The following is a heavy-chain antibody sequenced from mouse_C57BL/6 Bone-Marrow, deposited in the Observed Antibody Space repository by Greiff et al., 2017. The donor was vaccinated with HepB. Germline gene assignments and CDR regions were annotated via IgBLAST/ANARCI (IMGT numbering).Heavy chain of an antibody. CDR1: GYSITSGYY. D-gene: IGHD1-1*01. J-gene: IGHJ4*01. V-gene: IGHV3-6*01. CDR3: AHITTVYYYAMDY. CDR2: ISYDGSN. Sequence: PFLFQPSHSLSLTFSVTGYSITSGYYWNWIRQFPGNKLEWMGYISYDGSNNYNPSLKNRISITRDTSKNQFFLKLNSVTTEDTATYYCAHITTVYYYAMDYWGQGTSVTVSS.